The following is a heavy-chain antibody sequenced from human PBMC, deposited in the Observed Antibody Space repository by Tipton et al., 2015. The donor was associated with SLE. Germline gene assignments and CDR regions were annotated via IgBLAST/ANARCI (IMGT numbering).Heavy chain of an antibody. CDR3: ARGLGTMARGLIGQLFDY. CDR2: INHSGST. D-gene: IGHD3-10*01. Sequence: TLSLTCAVYGGPFSGFYWSWIRQPPGKGLEWIGEINHSGSTNYNPSLKSQVTMSVDTSKNQFSLKLSSVTAADTAVYYCARGLGTMARGLIGQLFDYWGQGTLVTVSS. J-gene: IGHJ4*02. CDR1: GGPFSGFY. V-gene: IGHV4-34*01.